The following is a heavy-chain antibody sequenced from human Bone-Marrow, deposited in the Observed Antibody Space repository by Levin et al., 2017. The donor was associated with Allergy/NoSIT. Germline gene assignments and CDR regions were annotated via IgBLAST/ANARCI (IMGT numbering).Heavy chain of an antibody. CDR1: GDSVTTPY. CDR3: ARTARRADS. CDR2: VYYTGIT. V-gene: IGHV4-59*02. Sequence: SQTLSLTCTVSGDSVTTPYWSWIRQPPGKGLEYIGYVYYTGITNYNPSLNSRVTMSVDTSKNQFSLTLRSVTAADTAVYYCARTARRADSWGRGTLVTVSS. J-gene: IGHJ4*02.